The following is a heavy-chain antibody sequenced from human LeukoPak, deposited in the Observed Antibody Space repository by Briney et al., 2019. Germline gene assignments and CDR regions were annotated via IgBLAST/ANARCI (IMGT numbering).Heavy chain of an antibody. D-gene: IGHD3-3*02. CDR3: AKEAFDRDWFDP. CDR2: ISYDGTNK. CDR1: GFTFSGYG. J-gene: IGHJ5*02. V-gene: IGHV3-30*18. Sequence: GGSLRLSCAASGFTFSGYGLHWVRQAPGKGLEWVAVISYDGTNKYYADSVEGRFTISRDNSKNSLYLHMNSLRAEDTAVYYCAKEAFDRDWFDPWGQGTLVTVSS.